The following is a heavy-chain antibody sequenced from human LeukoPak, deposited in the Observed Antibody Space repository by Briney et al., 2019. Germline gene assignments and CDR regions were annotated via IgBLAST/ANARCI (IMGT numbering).Heavy chain of an antibody. CDR3: ARSDDILTGYYSFDY. J-gene: IGHJ4*02. D-gene: IGHD3-9*01. Sequence: PSGTLSLTCAVSGGSISSSNWWSWGRQPPGKGLEWIGEIYHSGSTNYNPSLKSRVTISVDKSKNQFSLKLSSVTAADTAVYYCARSDDILTGYYSFDYWGQGTLVTVSS. V-gene: IGHV4-4*02. CDR1: GGSISSSNW. CDR2: IYHSGST.